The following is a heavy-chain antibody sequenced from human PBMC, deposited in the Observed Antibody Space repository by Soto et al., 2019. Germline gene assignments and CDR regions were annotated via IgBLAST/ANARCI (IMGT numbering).Heavy chain of an antibody. CDR3: ARSGGYGDA. Sequence: EVQLLESGGGLVQPGGSLRLSCRASGFSFSTYSMAWVRQAPGKSPAWVSGLSGGGVNTFYADSVRGRFTVSVDNSKNSLYQPMNCLRVEDTAVYYCARSGGYGDAWGQGTLVTVSS. D-gene: IGHD4-17*01. CDR1: GFSFSTYS. CDR2: LSGGGVNT. J-gene: IGHJ4*02. V-gene: IGHV3-23*01.